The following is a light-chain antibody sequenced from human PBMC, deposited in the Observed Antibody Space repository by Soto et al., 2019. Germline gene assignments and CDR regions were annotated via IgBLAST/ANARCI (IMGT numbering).Light chain of an antibody. CDR1: QNIRTY. J-gene: IGKJ1*01. CDR3: QQTSTTLWT. Sequence: DIQMTQSPSSLSASVADRVTITCRASQNIRTYINWYQQKSGRAPNLLIFDASLLQSGVPSRFSGTGSGTDFTLTITSLQPEDFATYYCQQTSTTLWTFGQGTKV. CDR2: DAS. V-gene: IGKV1-39*01.